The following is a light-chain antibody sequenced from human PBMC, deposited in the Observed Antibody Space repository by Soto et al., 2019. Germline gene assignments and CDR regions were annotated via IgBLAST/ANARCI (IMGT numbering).Light chain of an antibody. V-gene: IGKV3-20*01. J-gene: IGKJ4*01. Sequence: EIVLTQSPGTLSLSLGERATLSCRASQSVSNNFLAWYQQKPGQAPRLLIYGASSRATGIPDRFSGSGSGTDFTLTISRLEPEDFAVYYCQQYGSSPLXGGTKVDIK. CDR2: GAS. CDR1: QSVSNNF. CDR3: QQYGSSP.